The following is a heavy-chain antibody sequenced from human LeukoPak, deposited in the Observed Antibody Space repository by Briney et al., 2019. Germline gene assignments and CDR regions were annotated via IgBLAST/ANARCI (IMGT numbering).Heavy chain of an antibody. V-gene: IGHV3-74*01. D-gene: IGHD7-27*01. CDR3: ATSLGPLTEY. CDR2: INSGGSGT. CDR1: GFAFSSNW. Sequence: GGSLRLSCAASGFAFSSNWMHWVRQTPGKGLVWVSRINSGGSGTSYTDSVEGRFTISRDNAKNTLYLQMNSLKGEDTAVYYCATSLGPLTEYWGQGTLVTVSS. J-gene: IGHJ4*02.